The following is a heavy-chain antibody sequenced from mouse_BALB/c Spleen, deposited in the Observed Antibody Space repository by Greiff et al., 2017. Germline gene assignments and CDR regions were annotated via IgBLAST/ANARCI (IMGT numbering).Heavy chain of an antibody. V-gene: IGHV14-1*02. J-gene: IGHJ3*01. CDR1: GFNIKDYY. CDR2: IDPENGNT. D-gene: IGHD2-1*01. CDR3: ARSDYGNPWFAY. Sequence: VHVKQSGAELVRPGALVKLSCKASGFNIKDYYMHWVKQRPEQGLEWIGWIDPENGNTIYDPKFQGKASITADTSSNTAYLQLSSLTSEDTAVYYCARSDYGNPWFAYWGQGTLVTVSA.